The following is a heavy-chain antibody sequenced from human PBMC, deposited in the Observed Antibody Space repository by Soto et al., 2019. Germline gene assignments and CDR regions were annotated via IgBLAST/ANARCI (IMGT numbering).Heavy chain of an antibody. CDR3: ARDKRDLRFLEWSYYFDF. J-gene: IGHJ4*02. CDR2: ISYDGSNK. Sequence: GGSQRLSCAASGFTFSSYAVHWVRQAPGKGLEWVAVISYDGSNKYYADSVKGRFTISRDNSKNTLYLQMNSLRAEDTAVYYCARDKRDLRFLEWSYYFDFWGQGTLVTVSS. D-gene: IGHD3-3*01. V-gene: IGHV3-30-3*01. CDR1: GFTFSSYA.